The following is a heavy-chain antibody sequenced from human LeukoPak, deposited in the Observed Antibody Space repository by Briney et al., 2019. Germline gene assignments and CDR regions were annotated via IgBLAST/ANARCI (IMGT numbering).Heavy chain of an antibody. Sequence: PSETLSLTCTVSGGSISSSSYYWGWIRQPPGKGLEWIGSIYYSGSTYYNPSLKSRVTISVDTSKNQFSLKLSSVTAADTAVYYCAGRESGYRIDYWGQGTLVTVSS. CDR2: IYYSGST. D-gene: IGHD3-22*01. V-gene: IGHV4-39*01. J-gene: IGHJ4*02. CDR3: AGRESGYRIDY. CDR1: GGSISSSSYY.